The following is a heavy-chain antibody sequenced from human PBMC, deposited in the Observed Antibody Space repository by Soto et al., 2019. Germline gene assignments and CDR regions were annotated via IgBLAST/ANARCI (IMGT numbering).Heavy chain of an antibody. V-gene: IGHV1-3*01. Sequence: GASVKVSCKASGYTFTSYAMHWVRQAPGQRLEWMGRINAGIGKTKYSKKFQGRFTIAGDTSASTAYMELNSLRYEDTAVYYCARDKGYCSDTSCPDFDYWGQGTLVTVSS. CDR2: INAGIGKT. CDR3: ARDKGYCSDTSCPDFDY. J-gene: IGHJ4*02. CDR1: GYTFTSYA. D-gene: IGHD2-15*01.